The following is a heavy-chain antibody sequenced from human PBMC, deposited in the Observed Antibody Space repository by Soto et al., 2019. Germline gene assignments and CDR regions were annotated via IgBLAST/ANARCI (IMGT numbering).Heavy chain of an antibody. CDR1: GFTFSSYG. CDR2: IWYDGTNK. Sequence: PGGSLRLSCAASGFTFSSYGMHWVRQAPGKGLEWVAVIWYDGTNKYYADSVKGRFTISRDNSKNTLYLQMSSLRAEDTAVYYCAREIDQQLAWYWFDPWGQGTLVTVST. D-gene: IGHD6-13*01. J-gene: IGHJ5*02. CDR3: AREIDQQLAWYWFDP. V-gene: IGHV3-33*01.